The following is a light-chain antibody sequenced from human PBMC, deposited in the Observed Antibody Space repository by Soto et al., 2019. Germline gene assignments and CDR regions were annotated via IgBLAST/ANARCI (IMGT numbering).Light chain of an antibody. CDR2: KAS. Sequence: DIQMTQSPSTLSASVGDRVTITCRASQSISTWLAWYQQEPGKAPKLLIHKASSLQSGVPSRFSGSGSGTDFTLTISSLHPDDFETYYCHQYNSYSPTFGQGTRVEIK. J-gene: IGKJ1*01. CDR1: QSISTW. CDR3: HQYNSYSPT. V-gene: IGKV1-5*03.